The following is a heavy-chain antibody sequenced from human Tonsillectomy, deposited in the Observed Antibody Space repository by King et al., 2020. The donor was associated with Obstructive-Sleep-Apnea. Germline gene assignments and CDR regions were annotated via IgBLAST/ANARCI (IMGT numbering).Heavy chain of an antibody. J-gene: IGHJ5*02. Sequence: VQLVQSGGGVVQPGRSLRLSCAASGFTFSSYAMHWVRQAPGKGLEWVAVISYDGSNKYYADSVKGRFTISRDNSKNTLYLQMNSLRAEDTAVYYCARDFEGSYDLGGWFDPWGQGTLVTVSS. CDR3: ARDFEGSYDLGGWFDP. CDR2: ISYDGSNK. CDR1: GFTFSSYA. D-gene: IGHD5-12*01. V-gene: IGHV3-30*04.